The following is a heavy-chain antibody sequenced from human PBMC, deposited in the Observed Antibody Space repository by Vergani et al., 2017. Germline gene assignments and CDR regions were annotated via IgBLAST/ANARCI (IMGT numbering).Heavy chain of an antibody. CDR1: GGTVSSYA. Sequence: QVQLVQSGAEVKKPGSSVKVSCKASGGTVSSYAISWVRQAPGQGLEWMGGIIPIFGTANYAQKFQGRVTITADESTSTAYMGLSSLRSEDTAVYYCASIPRGSAGSYYYYMDVWGKGTTVTVSS. J-gene: IGHJ6*03. CDR3: ASIPRGSAGSYYYYMDV. CDR2: IIPIFGTA. D-gene: IGHD6-25*01. V-gene: IGHV1-69*01.